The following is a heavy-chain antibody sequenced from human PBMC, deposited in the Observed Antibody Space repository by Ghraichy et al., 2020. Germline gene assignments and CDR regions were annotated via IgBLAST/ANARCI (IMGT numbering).Heavy chain of an antibody. J-gene: IGHJ6*02. CDR1: GFTFSSYA. D-gene: IGHD3-3*01. Sequence: GGSLRLSCAASGFTFSSYAMHWVRQAPGKGLEWWAVISYDGSNKYYADSVKGRFTISRDTSKNTMYLQMTSLRAEDTAVYYCAREITIFGVVPQDYYGMDVWGQGTTVTVSS. CDR3: AREITIFGVVPQDYYGMDV. V-gene: IGHV3-30-3*01. CDR2: ISYDGSNK.